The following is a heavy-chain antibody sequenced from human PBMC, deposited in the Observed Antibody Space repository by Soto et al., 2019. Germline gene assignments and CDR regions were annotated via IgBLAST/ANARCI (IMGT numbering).Heavy chain of an antibody. CDR1: GFSFSSYG. CDR3: AKDRRQLSALDM. CDR2: ISNDGNRK. J-gene: IGHJ3*02. D-gene: IGHD6-6*01. V-gene: IGHV3-30*18. Sequence: TGGSLRLSCAASGFSFSSYGMHWVRQAPGRGLEWVTVISNDGNRKYYGESVKGRFSVSRDNDKDTLYLQMNGLRPEDTGVYYCAKDRRQLSALDMWGQGTTVTVSS.